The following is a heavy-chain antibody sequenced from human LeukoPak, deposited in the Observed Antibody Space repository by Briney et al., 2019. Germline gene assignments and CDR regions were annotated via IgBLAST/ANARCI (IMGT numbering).Heavy chain of an antibody. V-gene: IGHV4-4*07. Sequence: SETLSLTCTVSGYSISSGYYWGWIRQPAGKGLEWIGRVYTSGSTNYNPSLKSRVTMSVDTSKNQFSLKLSSVTAADTAVYYCARDSSGYYHGYWGQGTLVTVSS. J-gene: IGHJ4*02. CDR1: GYSISSGYY. CDR3: ARDSSGYYHGY. CDR2: VYTSGST. D-gene: IGHD3-22*01.